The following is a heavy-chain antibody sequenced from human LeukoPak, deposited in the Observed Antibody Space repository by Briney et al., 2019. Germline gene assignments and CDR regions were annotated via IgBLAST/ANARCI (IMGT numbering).Heavy chain of an antibody. V-gene: IGHV4-34*01. J-gene: IGHJ2*01. CDR2: INHSGST. CDR3: AGLRVDIVATDQRRIWYFDL. Sequence: SETLSLTCAVYGGSFSGYYWSWIRQPPGKGLEWIGEINHSGSTNYNPSLKSRVTISVDTSKNQFSLKLSSVTAADTAVYYCAGLRVDIVATDQRRIWYFDLWGRGTLVTVSS. D-gene: IGHD5-12*01. CDR1: GGSFSGYY.